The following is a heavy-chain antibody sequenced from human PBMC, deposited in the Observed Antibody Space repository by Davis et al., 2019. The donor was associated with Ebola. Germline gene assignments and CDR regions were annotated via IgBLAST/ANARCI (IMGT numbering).Heavy chain of an antibody. Sequence: PGGSLRLSCSVSGASLIGSIYYGWIRQSPGEGLEWIGSFRYDNIKHYNPSLKGRATFLVDTSNNQFSLTLTSVTAADTAVYYCARGDKVTPVGKRGLRHLDGFDSWGQGTLVTVSS. CDR3: ARGDKVTPVGKRGLRHLDGFDS. D-gene: IGHD6-13*01. CDR2: FRYDNIK. J-gene: IGHJ4*02. CDR1: GASLIGSIYY. V-gene: IGHV4-39*07.